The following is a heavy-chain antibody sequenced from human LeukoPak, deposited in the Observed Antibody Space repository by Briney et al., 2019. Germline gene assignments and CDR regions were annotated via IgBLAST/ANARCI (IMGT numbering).Heavy chain of an antibody. D-gene: IGHD3-16*01. CDR3: TTLGAFDY. Sequence: PGGSLRLSCAASGFTFSNAWMSWVRQAPGKGLEWVGRIKSKTFGGTTDYAAPVKGRFTISRDDSKNTLYLHMNTLKTEDTAICYCTTLGAFDYWGQGTLVTVSS. CDR2: IKSKTFGGTT. V-gene: IGHV3-15*01. CDR1: GFTFSNAW. J-gene: IGHJ4*02.